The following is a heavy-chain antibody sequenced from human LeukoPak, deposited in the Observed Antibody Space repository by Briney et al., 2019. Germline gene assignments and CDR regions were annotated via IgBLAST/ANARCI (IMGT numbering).Heavy chain of an antibody. CDR1: GGSISSGDYY. CDR2: IYYSGST. V-gene: IGHV4-30-4*01. J-gene: IGHJ3*02. D-gene: IGHD4-23*01. CDR3: ARDPTFVGYGGNFSHDAFDI. Sequence: SETLSLTCTVSGGSISSGDYYWSWIRQPPGKGLEWIWYIYYSGSTYYNPSHKSRVTISVDTSKNQFSLKLSSVTAADTAVYYCARDPTFVGYGGNFSHDAFDIWGQGTMVTVSS.